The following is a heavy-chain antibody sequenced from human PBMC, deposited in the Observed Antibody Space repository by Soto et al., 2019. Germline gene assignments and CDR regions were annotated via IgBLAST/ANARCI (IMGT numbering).Heavy chain of an antibody. J-gene: IGHJ6*02. CDR3: AKYGEDYYSAMDV. CDR1: CFSITTGYY. V-gene: IGHV4-38-2*01. D-gene: IGHD4-17*01. CDR2: IYHSGST. Sequence: PSETLSLTCAFSCFSITTGYYWGWIRQPPGKGLEWIGNIYHSGSTYYNPSPKSRVTISIDTSKNQFLLMLNSVTAADSAVYYCAKYGEDYYSAMDVWGQGTTVTVSS.